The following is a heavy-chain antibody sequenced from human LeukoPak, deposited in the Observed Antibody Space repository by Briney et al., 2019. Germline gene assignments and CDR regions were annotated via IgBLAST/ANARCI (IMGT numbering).Heavy chain of an antibody. CDR3: AREINWFDP. J-gene: IGHJ5*02. V-gene: IGHV4-39*07. Sequence: KPSETLSLTCTVSGGSISSSSYYWDWIRQPPGKGLEWIGNIDYSANTHYNPSLKSRVTISKDTSKNQLSLKLTSVTAADTAVYYCAREINWFDPWGQGTLVIVSS. CDR1: GGSISSSSYY. CDR2: IDYSANT.